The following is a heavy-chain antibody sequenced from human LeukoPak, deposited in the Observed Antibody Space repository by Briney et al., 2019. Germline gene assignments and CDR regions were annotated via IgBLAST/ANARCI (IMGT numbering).Heavy chain of an antibody. CDR1: GFTFSSYG. Sequence: GGSLRLSCAASGFTFSSYGMHWVRQAPGKGLEWVAVISYDGSNKYYADSVKGRFTISRDNSKNTLYLQMNSLRAEDTAVYYCARGISPGYWGQGTLVTVSS. CDR3: ARGISPGY. V-gene: IGHV3-30*03. J-gene: IGHJ4*02. CDR2: ISYDGSNK.